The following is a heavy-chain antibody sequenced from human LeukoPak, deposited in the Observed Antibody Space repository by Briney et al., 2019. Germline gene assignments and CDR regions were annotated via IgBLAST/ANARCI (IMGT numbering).Heavy chain of an antibody. Sequence: GGSLRLSCAASGFTFSSYSMNWVRQAPGKGLEWVSSISSSSSYIYYADSVKGRFTISRDNAKNSLYLQMNSLRAEDTAVYKCATYSSSSCGSCYGYFDYWGQGTLVTVSS. CDR1: GFTFSSYS. D-gene: IGHD2-15*01. CDR3: ATYSSSSCGSCYGYFDY. J-gene: IGHJ4*02. CDR2: ISSSSSYI. V-gene: IGHV3-21*01.